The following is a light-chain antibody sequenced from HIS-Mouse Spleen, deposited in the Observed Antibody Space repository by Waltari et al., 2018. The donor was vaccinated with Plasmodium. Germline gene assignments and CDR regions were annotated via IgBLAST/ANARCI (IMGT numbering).Light chain of an antibody. CDR1: ALPKQY. V-gene: IGLV3-25*03. CDR2: KDS. Sequence: SYELTQPPSVSVSPGQTARITCPGDALPKQYAYLYQQKPGQAPVLVIYKDSERPSGIPERFSGSSSGTTVTLTISGVQAEDEADYYCQSADSSGTYQVFGGGTKLTVL. CDR3: QSADSSGTYQV. J-gene: IGLJ2*01.